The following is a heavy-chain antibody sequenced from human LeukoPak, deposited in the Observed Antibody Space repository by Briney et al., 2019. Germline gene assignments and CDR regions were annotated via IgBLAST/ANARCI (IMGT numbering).Heavy chain of an antibody. CDR2: MNPNSGNT. CDR3: ARGSSYSSGWYAFDI. D-gene: IGHD6-19*01. CDR1: GYTFTSYD. Sequence: ASVKVSCKASGYTFTSYDTNWVRQATGQGLEWMGWMNPNSGNTGYAQKFQGRVTMTRNTSISTAYMELSSLRSEDTAVYYCARGSSYSSGWYAFDIWGQGTMVTVSS. J-gene: IGHJ3*02. V-gene: IGHV1-8*01.